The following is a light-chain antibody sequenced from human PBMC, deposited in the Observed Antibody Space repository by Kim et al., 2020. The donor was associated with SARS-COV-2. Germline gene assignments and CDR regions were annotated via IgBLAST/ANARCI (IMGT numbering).Light chain of an antibody. J-gene: IGLJ2*01. Sequence: QRVTISCTGSSSNIGAGYDVTWYQQLPGTAPKLLIYGNSNRPSGVPDRLSGSKSGTSASLAITGLQAEDEADYYCQSYDSSLSGVVFGGGTQLTVL. CDR1: SSNIGAGYD. CDR3: QSYDSSLSGVV. V-gene: IGLV1-40*01. CDR2: GNS.